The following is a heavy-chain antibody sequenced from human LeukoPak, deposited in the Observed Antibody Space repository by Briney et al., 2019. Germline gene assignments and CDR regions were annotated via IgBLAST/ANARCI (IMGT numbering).Heavy chain of an antibody. V-gene: IGHV1-8*01. D-gene: IGHD2-2*01. J-gene: IGHJ6*01. CDR1: GYTFTSYD. Sequence: GASVKVSCKASGYTFTSYDINWVRQATGQGLEWMGWKNPNSGRTGFAQKFQGRLTTTTDTSISTAYMELSSLTSEDPAVYYCARGPVSTHGMDVWGQGTTVTVSS. CDR3: ARGPVSTHGMDV. CDR2: KNPNSGRT.